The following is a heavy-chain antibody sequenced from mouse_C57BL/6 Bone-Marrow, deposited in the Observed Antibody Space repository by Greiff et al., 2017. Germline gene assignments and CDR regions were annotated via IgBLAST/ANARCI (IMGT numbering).Heavy chain of an antibody. V-gene: IGHV5-6*01. D-gene: IGHD2-5*01. CDR3: ARHAYSNYYAMDY. CDR1: GFTFSSYG. J-gene: IGHJ4*01. Sequence: EVKLMESGGDLVKPGGSLKLSCAASGFTFSSYGMSWVRQTPDKRLEWVATISSGGSYTYYPDSVKGRFTISRDNAKNTLYLQMSSLKSEDTAMYYCARHAYSNYYAMDYWGQGTSVTVSS. CDR2: ISSGGSYT.